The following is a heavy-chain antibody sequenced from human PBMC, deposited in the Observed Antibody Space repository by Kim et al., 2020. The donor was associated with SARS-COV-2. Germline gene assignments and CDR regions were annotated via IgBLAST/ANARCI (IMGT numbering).Heavy chain of an antibody. V-gene: IGHV4-31*02. CDR3: ARVSISDYWFDP. J-gene: IGHJ5*02. D-gene: IGHD3-3*02. Sequence: YYNPSLKSRVTISVDTSKNQFSLKLSSVTAADTAVYYCARVSISDYWFDPWGQGTLVTVSS.